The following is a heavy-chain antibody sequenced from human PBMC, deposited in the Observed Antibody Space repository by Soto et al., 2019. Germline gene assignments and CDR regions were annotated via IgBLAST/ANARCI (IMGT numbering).Heavy chain of an antibody. CDR2: FDPEDGET. CDR1: GYTLTELS. Sequence: ASVKVSCKVSGYTLTELSMHWVRQAPGKGLEWMGGFDPEDGETIYAQKFQGRVTMTEDTSTDTAYMELSSPRSEDTAVYYCAIGGFDIEVAGTGGAFDSWGQGTRVSVAS. V-gene: IGHV1-24*01. J-gene: IGHJ3*02. CDR3: AIGGFDIEVAGTGGAFDS. D-gene: IGHD6-19*01.